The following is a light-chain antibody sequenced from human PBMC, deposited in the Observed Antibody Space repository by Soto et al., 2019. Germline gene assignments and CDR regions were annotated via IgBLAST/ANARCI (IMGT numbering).Light chain of an antibody. CDR2: KAS. CDR3: QQYHRDSLT. Sequence: DIQMTQSPSTLSASVGDRVTITCRASQSISSWLAWYQQKPGKAPKLLIYKASSLEGGVPSRFSGSGSGTDFTPTISSLQPDDVATYYCQQYHRDSLTFGGGTKVDIK. J-gene: IGKJ4*01. CDR1: QSISSW. V-gene: IGKV1-5*03.